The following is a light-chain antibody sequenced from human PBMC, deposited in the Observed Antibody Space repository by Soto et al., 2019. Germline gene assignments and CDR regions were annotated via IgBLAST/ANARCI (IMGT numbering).Light chain of an antibody. Sequence: DIQMTQSPSTLSGSVGDRVTITCRASQTISSWLAWYQQKPGKAPKLLIYKASTLQSGVPSRFSGSGSGTDFILTISSLQPEDFATYYCQQCYSSPRTFGQGTKVDIK. J-gene: IGKJ1*01. CDR1: QTISSW. CDR2: KAS. V-gene: IGKV1-5*03. CDR3: QQCYSSPRT.